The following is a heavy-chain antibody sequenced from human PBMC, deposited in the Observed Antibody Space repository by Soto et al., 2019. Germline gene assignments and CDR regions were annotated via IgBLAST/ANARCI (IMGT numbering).Heavy chain of an antibody. Sequence: GGSLRLSCAASGFTFSSYAMHWVRQAPGKGLEWVAVIAYDGSNKYYADSVKGRFTISRDNSKNTLYLQMNSLRAEDTAVYYCARDRDSSRWTDYYYYGMDVWGQGTTVTVSS. J-gene: IGHJ6*02. CDR2: IAYDGSNK. D-gene: IGHD6-13*01. V-gene: IGHV3-30*04. CDR3: ARDRDSSRWTDYYYYGMDV. CDR1: GFTFSSYA.